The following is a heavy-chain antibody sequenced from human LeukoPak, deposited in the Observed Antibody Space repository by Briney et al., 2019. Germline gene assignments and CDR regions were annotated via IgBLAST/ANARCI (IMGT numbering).Heavy chain of an antibody. Sequence: QSGGSLRLSRAASGFTFSSYWMSWVRQAPGKGLECVANIKQDGSEKYYVDSVKGRFTISRDNAKNSLYLQMNSLRAEDTAVYYCARDQFLSQKLAPFDYWGQGTLVTVSS. CDR3: ARDQFLSQKLAPFDY. D-gene: IGHD6-13*01. V-gene: IGHV3-7*01. J-gene: IGHJ4*02. CDR1: GFTFSSYW. CDR2: IKQDGSEK.